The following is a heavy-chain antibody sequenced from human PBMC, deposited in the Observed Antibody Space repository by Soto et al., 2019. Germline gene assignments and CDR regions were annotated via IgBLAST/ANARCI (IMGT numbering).Heavy chain of an antibody. Sequence: SVKVSCKASGGTFSSYAISWVRQAPGQGLEWMGGIIPIFGTANYAQKFQGRVTITADESTSTAYMELSSLRSEDTAVYYCARPRSLDCSGGSCYSGFDYWGQGTLVTVSA. J-gene: IGHJ4*02. D-gene: IGHD2-15*01. CDR3: ARPRSLDCSGGSCYSGFDY. V-gene: IGHV1-69*13. CDR2: IIPIFGTA. CDR1: GGTFSSYA.